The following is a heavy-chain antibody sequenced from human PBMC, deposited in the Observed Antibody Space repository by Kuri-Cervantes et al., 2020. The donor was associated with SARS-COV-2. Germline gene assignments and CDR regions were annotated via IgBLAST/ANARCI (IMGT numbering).Heavy chain of an antibody. D-gene: IGHD2-21*02. CDR2: ISYDGSNK. V-gene: IGHV3-30*04. J-gene: IGHJ4*02. Sequence: GGSLRLSCAASGFSFSSYAMHWVRQAPGKGLEWVAVISYDGSNKYYADSVKGRFTISRDNAKNSLYLQMNSLRAEDTAVYYCARDKWPIVVVTCYFDYWDQGTLVTVSS. CDR3: ARDKWPIVVVTCYFDY. CDR1: GFSFSSYA.